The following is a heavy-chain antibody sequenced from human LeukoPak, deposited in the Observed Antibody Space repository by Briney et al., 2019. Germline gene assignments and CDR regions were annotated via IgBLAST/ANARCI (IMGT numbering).Heavy chain of an antibody. CDR2: IYPDDFDT. D-gene: IGHD1-1*01. CDR3: ARHGKLSASRNWFDP. J-gene: IGHJ5*02. Sequence: GESLKISCKASGYSFTSYWIAWVRQMPGKGLEWVGVIYPDDFDTRYSPSFQGQVTISADKSISTAFLQWSSLKASDTAIYYCARHGKLSASRNWFDPWGQGTLVTVSS. V-gene: IGHV5-51*01. CDR1: GYSFTSYW.